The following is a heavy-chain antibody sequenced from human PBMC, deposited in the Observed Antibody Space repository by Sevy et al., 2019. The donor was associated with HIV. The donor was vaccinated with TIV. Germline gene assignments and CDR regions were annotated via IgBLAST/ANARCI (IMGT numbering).Heavy chain of an antibody. CDR2: ISYDGSNK. CDR1: GFTFSSYA. J-gene: IGHJ6*02. Sequence: GGSLRLSCAASGFTFSSYAMHWVRQAPGKGLEGVAVISYDGSNKYYADSVKGRFTISRDNSKNTLYLQMNSLRAEDTAVYYCARSSEGPPPLGYCSSTSCRNYYYYGMDVWGQGTTVTVSS. D-gene: IGHD2-2*01. V-gene: IGHV3-30*04. CDR3: ARSSEGPPPLGYCSSTSCRNYYYYGMDV.